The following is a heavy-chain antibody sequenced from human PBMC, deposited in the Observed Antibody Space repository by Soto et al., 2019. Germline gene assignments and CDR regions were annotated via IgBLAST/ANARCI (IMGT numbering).Heavy chain of an antibody. J-gene: IGHJ6*02. CDR2: IIPIFGTA. Sequence: QVQLVQSGAEVKKPGSSVKVSCKASGGTFSSYAISWVRQAPGQGLEWMGGIIPIFGTANYAQKFQGRVRSAADEATRSAYMELSSLRSEDTAVYYCARDGPLPGTRIYYGMDVWGQGTTVTVSS. V-gene: IGHV1-69*12. D-gene: IGHD2-2*01. CDR3: ARDGPLPGTRIYYGMDV. CDR1: GGTFSSYA.